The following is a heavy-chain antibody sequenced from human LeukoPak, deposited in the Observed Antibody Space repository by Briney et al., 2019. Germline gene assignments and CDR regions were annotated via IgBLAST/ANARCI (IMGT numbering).Heavy chain of an antibody. V-gene: IGHV4-38-2*02. CDR1: GYSISSGYY. CDR2: INHSGST. D-gene: IGHD2/OR15-2a*01. J-gene: IGHJ6*03. Sequence: SETPSLTCTVSGYSISSGYYWGWIRQPPGKGLEWIGEINHSGSTNYNPSLKSRVTISVDTSKNQFSLKLGSVTAADTAVYYCASLYSTYYYYYYMDVWGKGTTVTVSS. CDR3: ASLYSTYYYYYYMDV.